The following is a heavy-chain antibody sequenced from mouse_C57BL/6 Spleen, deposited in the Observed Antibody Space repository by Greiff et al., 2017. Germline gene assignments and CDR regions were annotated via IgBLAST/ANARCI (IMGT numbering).Heavy chain of an antibody. Sequence: DVKLVESGGGLVKPGGSLKLSCAASGFTFSSYTMSWVRQTPEKRLEWVATISGGGGNTYYPDSVKGRFTISRDNAKNTLYLQMSSLRSEDTALYYCAREVYYGSSPYYFDYWGQGTTLTVSS. CDR2: ISGGGGNT. D-gene: IGHD1-1*01. J-gene: IGHJ2*01. CDR1: GFTFSSYT. V-gene: IGHV5-9*01. CDR3: AREVYYGSSPYYFDY.